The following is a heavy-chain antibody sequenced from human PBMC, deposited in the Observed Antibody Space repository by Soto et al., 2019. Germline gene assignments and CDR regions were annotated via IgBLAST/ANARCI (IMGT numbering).Heavy chain of an antibody. Sequence: PGWSLRLSCASSVFTFISYGMHWVRQAPGKGLEWVAVISYDGSNKYYADSVKGRFTISRDNSKNTLYLQMNSLRAEDTAVYYCAKDPSRGVAARPYYYYGMDVWGQGTTVTVSS. J-gene: IGHJ6*02. CDR1: VFTFISYG. CDR3: AKDPSRGVAARPYYYYGMDV. D-gene: IGHD6-6*01. V-gene: IGHV3-30*18. CDR2: ISYDGSNK.